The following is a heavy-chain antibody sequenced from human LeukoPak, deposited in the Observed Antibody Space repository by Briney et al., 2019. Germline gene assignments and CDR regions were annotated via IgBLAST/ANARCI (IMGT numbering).Heavy chain of an antibody. CDR1: GFTFSSYA. CDR3: ARVDTFNGNSGFWYFDP. CDR2: ICGSAGST. D-gene: IGHD2/OR15-2a*01. Sequence: GGSLRLSCAASGFTFSSYALSWVRQAPGKGLEWVSTICGSAGSTYYADSVKGRFTISRDNSKNTLYLQMNSLSAEDTAVYYCARVDTFNGNSGFWYFDPWGRGTLVTVSS. V-gene: IGHV3-23*01. J-gene: IGHJ2*01.